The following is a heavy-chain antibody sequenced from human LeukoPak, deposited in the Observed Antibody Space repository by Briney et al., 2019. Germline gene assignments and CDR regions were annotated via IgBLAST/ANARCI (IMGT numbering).Heavy chain of an antibody. J-gene: IGHJ4*02. CDR3: ARHLAARLGGARFSDY. V-gene: IGHV4-59*08. Sequence: SETLSLTCIVSGGSINSYYWSWIRQPPGKGLEWIAYVDDSGNTNYNPSLKSRVTISADTSRNEFSLQVNYVTAADTAVYYCARHLAARLGGARFSDYWGQGTLVTVSS. CDR2: VDDSGNT. D-gene: IGHD2-21*01. CDR1: GGSINSYY.